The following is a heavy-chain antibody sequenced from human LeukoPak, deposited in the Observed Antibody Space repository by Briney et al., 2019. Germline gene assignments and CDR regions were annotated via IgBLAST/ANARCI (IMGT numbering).Heavy chain of an antibody. CDR3: ASGRGYSYGFYY. D-gene: IGHD5-18*01. V-gene: IGHV4-34*01. CDR1: GGSFSGYY. J-gene: IGHJ4*02. Sequence: PSETLSLTCAVYGGSFSGYYWSLIRQPPGKGLEWIGEINHSGSTNYNPSLKSRVTISVDTSKNQFSLKLSSVTAADTAVYYCASGRGYSYGFYYWGQGTLVTVSS. CDR2: INHSGST.